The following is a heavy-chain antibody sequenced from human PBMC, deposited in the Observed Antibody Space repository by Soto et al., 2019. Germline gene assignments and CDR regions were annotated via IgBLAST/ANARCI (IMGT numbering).Heavy chain of an antibody. D-gene: IGHD6-13*01. CDR1: GYTFTTYG. CDR3: ARATNASNWDY. V-gene: IGHV1-18*01. J-gene: IGHJ4*02. CDR2: ISAYNGGT. Sequence: ASVKVSCKTSGYTFTTYGIRWVRQAPGQGLEWMGWISAYNGGTNYAQKFQDRLTMTTDTSTSTAYMELGSLRSDDTAVYFCARATNASNWDYWGQGTMVTVYS.